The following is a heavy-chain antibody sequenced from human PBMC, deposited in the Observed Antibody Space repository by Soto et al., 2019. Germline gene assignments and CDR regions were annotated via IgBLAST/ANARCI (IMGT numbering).Heavy chain of an antibody. CDR2: RYYRSKWYN. J-gene: IGHJ6*02. D-gene: IGHD3-10*01. CDR1: GDSVSSNSAA. CDR3: ARDNWWGLWFGEIIGMAYYYYGMDV. V-gene: IGHV6-1*01. Sequence: PSQTLSLTCAISGDSVSSNSAAWNWIRQSPSRGLEWLGRRYYRSKWYNDYAVSVKSRITINPDTSKNQFSLQLNSVTPEDTAVYYCARDNWWGLWFGEIIGMAYYYYGMDVWGQGTTVTVSS.